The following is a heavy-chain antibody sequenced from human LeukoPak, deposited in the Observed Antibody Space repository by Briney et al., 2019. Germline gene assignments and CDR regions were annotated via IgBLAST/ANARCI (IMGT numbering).Heavy chain of an antibody. CDR1: GYTFTGYY. Sequence: ASVKVSCKASGYTFTGYYMHWVRQAPGQGLEWMGWINPNSGGTNYAQKFQGRVTMTRDTSISTAYMELSRLRSDDTAVYYCARGIAVAGPYYYYMDVWGKGTTVTVSS. CDR2: INPNSGGT. J-gene: IGHJ6*03. V-gene: IGHV1-2*02. D-gene: IGHD6-19*01. CDR3: ARGIAVAGPYYYYMDV.